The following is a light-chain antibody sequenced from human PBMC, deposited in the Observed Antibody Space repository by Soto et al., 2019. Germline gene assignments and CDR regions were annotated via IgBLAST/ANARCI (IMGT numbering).Light chain of an antibody. CDR3: QQYNKWPPWT. Sequence: EIVMTQSPATLSVSPGERATVSCRASQSVSSNLVWYQQKPGQAPRLLVYGASTRATGIPARFSGSGSGTEFTLTISSLQSEDFAIYYCQQYNKWPPWTFGQGTKVDIK. CDR2: GAS. V-gene: IGKV3-15*01. J-gene: IGKJ1*01. CDR1: QSVSSN.